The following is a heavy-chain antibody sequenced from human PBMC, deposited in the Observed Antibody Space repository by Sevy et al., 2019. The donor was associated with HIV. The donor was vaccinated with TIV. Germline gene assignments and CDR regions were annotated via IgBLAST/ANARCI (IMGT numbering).Heavy chain of an antibody. V-gene: IGHV3-23*01. J-gene: IGHJ4*02. CDR1: GFTFSSYA. D-gene: IGHD6-19*01. CDR2: ISGSGGST. CDR3: AKDRRIAVADNFDY. Sequence: GESLKISCAASGFTFSSYAMSWVRQAPGKGLEWVSAISGSGGSTYYADSVKGRFTISRDNSKNTLYLQMNSLRAEDTAVYYCAKDRRIAVADNFDYWGQGTLVTVSS.